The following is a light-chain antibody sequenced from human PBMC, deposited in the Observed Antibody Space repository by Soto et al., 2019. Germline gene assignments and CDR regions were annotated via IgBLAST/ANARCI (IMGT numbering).Light chain of an antibody. CDR2: EVS. J-gene: IGLJ3*02. CDR3: TSYTTSSTGV. Sequence: QSALTQPASVSGSPGHSITISCTGTSSDVGGYNYVSWYQQHPGKAPKLLIYEVSNRPSGVSSRFSGSKSGNTASLTISGLQAEDEADYYCTSYTTSSTGVFGGGTKLTVL. CDR1: SSDVGGYNY. V-gene: IGLV2-14*01.